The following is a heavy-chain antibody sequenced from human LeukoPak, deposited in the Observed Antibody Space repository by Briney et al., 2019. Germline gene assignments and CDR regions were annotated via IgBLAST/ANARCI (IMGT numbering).Heavy chain of an antibody. V-gene: IGHV4-34*01. CDR1: GGSFSGYY. CDR2: INHSGST. D-gene: IGHD6-13*01. Sequence: SETLSLTCAVYGGSFSGYYWSWIRQPPGKGLEWIGEINHSGSTNYNPSLKSRVTISVDTSKNQFSLKLSSVTAADTAVYYCARVIGSSRGGYYYYMDVWGKGTTVTVSS. J-gene: IGHJ6*03. CDR3: ARVIGSSRGGYYYYMDV.